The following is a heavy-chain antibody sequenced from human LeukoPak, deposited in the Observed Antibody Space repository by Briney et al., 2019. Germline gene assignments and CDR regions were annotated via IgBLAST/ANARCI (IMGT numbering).Heavy chain of an antibody. J-gene: IGHJ4*02. D-gene: IGHD1-7*01. V-gene: IGHV4-39*01. Sequence: PSETLSLTCTVSGGSISSSSYYWGWIRQPPGKGLEWIGSTYYSGSTYYNPSLKSRVTISVDTSKNQFSLKLSSVTAADTAVYYCARGGASKLELYPNDPHMWYYFDYWGQGTLVTVSS. CDR3: ARGGASKLELYPNDPHMWYYFDY. CDR2: TYYSGST. CDR1: GGSISSSSYY.